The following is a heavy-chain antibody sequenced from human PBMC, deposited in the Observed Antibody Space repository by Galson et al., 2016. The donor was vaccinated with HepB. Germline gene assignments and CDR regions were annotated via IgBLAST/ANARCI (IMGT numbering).Heavy chain of an antibody. CDR1: EITFSSSA. Sequence: SLRLSCAASEITFSSSAMTWVRQTPGKGLEWVSTISATGGTTYYADTVKGRFTVSRDNSKNTLFLQMNSLRAEDTAVYYCAKWGIGDILVVVAATGMDVWGQGTTVIVSS. CDR3: AKWGIGDILVVVAATGMDV. V-gene: IGHV3-23*01. CDR2: ISATGGTT. D-gene: IGHD2-15*01. J-gene: IGHJ6*02.